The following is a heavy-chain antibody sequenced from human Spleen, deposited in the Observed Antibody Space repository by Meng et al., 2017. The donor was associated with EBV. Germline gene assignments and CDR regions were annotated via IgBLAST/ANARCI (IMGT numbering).Heavy chain of an antibody. CDR2: INAGNGNI. V-gene: IGHV1-3*01. J-gene: IGHJ4*02. CDR3: ARDGGYRVGATLFDY. D-gene: IGHD1-26*01. Sequence: QVQLVQSGAEVTEPGASVRVSCTASGYSFTGYAIHWVRQAPGQSLECMGWINAGNGNIKYSQKFQGRVTFTGDTSANTVYMDLSSLKSEDTAVYYCARDGGYRVGATLFDYWGQGTLVTVSS. CDR1: GYSFTGYA.